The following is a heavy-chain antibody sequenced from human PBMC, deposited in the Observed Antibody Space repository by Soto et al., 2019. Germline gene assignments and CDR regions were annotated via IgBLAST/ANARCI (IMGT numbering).Heavy chain of an antibody. J-gene: IGHJ4*02. CDR1: GFSFSSYA. V-gene: IGHV3-23*01. CDR3: TKSYSSSWYKGFDY. D-gene: IGHD6-13*01. Sequence: EVQLLESGGGLVQPGGSLRLSCAASGFSFSSYAMSWVRQAPGKGLEWVSVISGSGGSTYYADSMKGRFTICRDNSKNTLYLQMSILRAEDTAVYYCTKSYSSSWYKGFDYWGQGTLVTVSS. CDR2: ISGSGGST.